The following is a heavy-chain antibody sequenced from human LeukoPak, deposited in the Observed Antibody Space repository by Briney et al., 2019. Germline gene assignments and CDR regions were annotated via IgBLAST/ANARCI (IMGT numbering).Heavy chain of an antibody. CDR2: IQYDGRNK. CDR1: GFGDSSSG. CDR3: AKGGDYALDY. D-gene: IGHD4-17*01. Sequence: GGSLRLSCAASGFGDSSSGIHWVRQAPGKGLDWLAFIQYDGRNKYYADSVKGRFTMSRDNSKNTLTMFLQMNSLRVEDTAVYYCAKGGDYALDYWGQGTLVTVSS. V-gene: IGHV3-30*02. J-gene: IGHJ4*02.